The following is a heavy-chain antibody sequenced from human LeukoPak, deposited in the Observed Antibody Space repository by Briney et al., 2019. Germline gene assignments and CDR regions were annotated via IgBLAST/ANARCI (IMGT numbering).Heavy chain of an antibody. CDR1: GFTFSSYA. D-gene: IGHD3-22*01. V-gene: IGHV3-23*01. CDR3: AKVSPVVVVITGAFDI. CDR2: ISGSGGST. J-gene: IGHJ3*02. Sequence: GGSLRLSCAASGFTFSSYAVSWVRQAPGKGLEWVSAISGSGGSTYYADSVKGRFTISRDNSKNTLYLQMNSLRAEGTAVYYCAKVSPVVVVITGAFDIWGQGTMVTVSS.